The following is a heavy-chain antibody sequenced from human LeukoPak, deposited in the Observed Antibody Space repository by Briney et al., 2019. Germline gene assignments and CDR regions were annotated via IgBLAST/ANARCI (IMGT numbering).Heavy chain of an antibody. Sequence: SETLSLTCTVSGGSISSSSYYWGWIRQPPGKGLEWIGSIYYSGSTYYNPSLKSRVTISVDTSKNQFSLKLSSVTAADTAVYYCARDRGTVVTPIGAFDIWGQGTMVTVSS. D-gene: IGHD4-23*01. CDR1: GGSISSSSYY. CDR2: IYYSGST. J-gene: IGHJ3*02. V-gene: IGHV4-39*07. CDR3: ARDRGTVVTPIGAFDI.